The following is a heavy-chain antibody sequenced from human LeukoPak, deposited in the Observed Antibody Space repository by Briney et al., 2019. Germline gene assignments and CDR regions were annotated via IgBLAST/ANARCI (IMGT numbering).Heavy chain of an antibody. J-gene: IGHJ4*02. Sequence: GGSLRLSCAASGFIFSDYAMGWVRQAPGKGVEWVSAIFGGGAGSYSAASVKGRFTISRDNSKNTLYLQMTSLRADDTAVYYCAKFEGHPWGTYHHDYWGQGTLVTVSS. CDR2: IFGGGAGS. D-gene: IGHD3-16*01. V-gene: IGHV3-23*01. CDR1: GFIFSDYA. CDR3: AKFEGHPWGTYHHDY.